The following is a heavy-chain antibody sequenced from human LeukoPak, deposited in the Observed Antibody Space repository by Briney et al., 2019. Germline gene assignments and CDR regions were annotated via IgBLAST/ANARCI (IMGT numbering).Heavy chain of an antibody. J-gene: IGHJ4*01. V-gene: IGHV5-51*01. CDR1: ASTFTNYW. CDR2: VYPGDSES. CDR3: ATHGPTSPVPDYLDY. Sequence: GESLKLSCTGSASTFTNYWIAWVRPMPGKGLEWMGIVYPGDSESRYSPSFQGQVTISADKSISTAYLQWSSLKASDTAMYYSATHGPTSPVPDYLDYWGPGNPVNV.